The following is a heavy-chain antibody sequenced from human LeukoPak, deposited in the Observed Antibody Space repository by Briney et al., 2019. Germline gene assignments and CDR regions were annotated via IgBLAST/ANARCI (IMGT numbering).Heavy chain of an antibody. CDR1: GFSFSTYA. V-gene: IGHV3-23*01. Sequence: PGWSLTLSCPSSGFSFSTYAMDWVRQAPAKGLEWVSSISGSGGSTYDADSVRGRFTISRDNSKNTLLLQMNSLRAEDTAVYYCAKDSEQLDYFDYWGQGTLVTVSS. CDR2: ISGSGGST. J-gene: IGHJ4*02. CDR3: AKDSEQLDYFDY. D-gene: IGHD6-13*01.